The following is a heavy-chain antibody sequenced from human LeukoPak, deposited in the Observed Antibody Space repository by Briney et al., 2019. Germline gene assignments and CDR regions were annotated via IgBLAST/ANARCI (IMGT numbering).Heavy chain of an antibody. CDR2: IWYDGSNK. D-gene: IGHD4-17*01. V-gene: IGHV3-33*01. CDR3: ARDDYGDYLGVDY. Sequence: GGSLRLSCAASGFTFSSYGMHWVRQAPGKGLEWVAVIWYDGSNKYYADSVKGRFTISRDNSKNTLYLQMNSLRAEDTAVYYCARDDYGDYLGVDYWGQGTLVTVSS. CDR1: GFTFSSYG. J-gene: IGHJ4*02.